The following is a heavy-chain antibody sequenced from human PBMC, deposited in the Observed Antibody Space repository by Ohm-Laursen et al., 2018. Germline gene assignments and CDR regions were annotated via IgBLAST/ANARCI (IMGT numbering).Heavy chain of an antibody. D-gene: IGHD6-13*01. CDR1: GYTFTGYY. CDR3: ARGRKGSSWHRAYYYYGMDV. CDR2: MNPNSGNT. Sequence: GASVKVSCKASGYTFTGYYMHWVRQATGRGLEWMGWMNPNSGNTGYAQKFQGRVTMTRNTSISTAYMELSSLRSEDTAVYYCARGRKGSSWHRAYYYYGMDVWGQGTTVTVSS. V-gene: IGHV1-8*02. J-gene: IGHJ6*02.